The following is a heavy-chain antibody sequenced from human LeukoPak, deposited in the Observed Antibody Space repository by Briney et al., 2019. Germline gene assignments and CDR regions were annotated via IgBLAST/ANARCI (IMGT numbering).Heavy chain of an antibody. Sequence: GGSLRLSCAASGFTFDDYATHWVRQAPGKGLEWVSLISGDGSATYYADSVKGRFTISRDNSKNSLYVQMNSLRTEDTALYYCAKDWAVTPRRGDAFDIWGQGTMVTVSS. V-gene: IGHV3-43*02. D-gene: IGHD4-17*01. CDR3: AKDWAVTPRRGDAFDI. CDR1: GFTFDDYA. CDR2: ISGDGSAT. J-gene: IGHJ3*02.